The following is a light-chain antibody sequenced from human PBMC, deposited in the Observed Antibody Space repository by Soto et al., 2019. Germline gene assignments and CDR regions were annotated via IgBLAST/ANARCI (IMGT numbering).Light chain of an antibody. Sequence: EIVLTQSPGTLSLSPGERATLSCRASQSVSSSYLAWYQQKPGQAPRLLIYGASSRATGIPDRFSGSGSGTDFTLTISRLETEVFALYYCQQYGRSLWTLGEGTKVYIK. J-gene: IGKJ1*01. CDR1: QSVSSSY. V-gene: IGKV3-20*01. CDR3: QQYGRSLWT. CDR2: GAS.